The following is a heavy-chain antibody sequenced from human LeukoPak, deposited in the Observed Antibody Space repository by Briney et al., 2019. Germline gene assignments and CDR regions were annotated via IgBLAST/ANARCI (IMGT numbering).Heavy chain of an antibody. CDR2: IYTSGCT. V-gene: IGHV4-61*02. CDR1: GGSISSGSYY. J-gene: IGHJ5*02. D-gene: IGHD6-6*01. Sequence: ASETLSLTCTVSGGSISSGSYYWSWIRQPAGKGLEWIGRIYTSGCTNYNPSLKSRVTISVDTSKNQFSLKLSSVTAADTAVYYCAREGAPRLPGFGRFDPWGQGTLVTVSS. CDR3: AREGAPRLPGFGRFDP.